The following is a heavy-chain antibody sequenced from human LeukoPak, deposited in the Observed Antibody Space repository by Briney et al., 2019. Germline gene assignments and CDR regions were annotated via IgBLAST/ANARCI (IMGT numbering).Heavy chain of an antibody. D-gene: IGHD3-22*01. V-gene: IGHV4-38-2*02. CDR2: IYHSGST. CDR3: ARRGYYYDSSGYSFDY. CDR1: GYSISSGYY. Sequence: SETLSLTCTVSGYSISSGYYWGWIRQPPGKGLEWIGSIYHSGSTYYNPSLKSRVTISVDTSKNQFSLKLSSVTAADTAVYYCARRGYYYDSSGYSFDYWGQGTLVTVSS. J-gene: IGHJ4*02.